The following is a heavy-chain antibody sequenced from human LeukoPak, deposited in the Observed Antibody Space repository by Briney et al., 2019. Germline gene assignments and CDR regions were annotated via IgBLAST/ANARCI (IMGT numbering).Heavy chain of an antibody. CDR3: ARDLNGDYVDY. V-gene: IGHV3-23*01. J-gene: IGHJ4*02. D-gene: IGHD4-17*01. Sequence: GGSLRLSCAASGFTFSSYAMSWIRQAPGKGLEWVSAISGSGGSTYYADSVKGRFTISRDNSKNTLYLQMNSLRAEDTAVYYCARDLNGDYVDYWGQGTLVTVSS. CDR1: GFTFSSYA. CDR2: ISGSGGST.